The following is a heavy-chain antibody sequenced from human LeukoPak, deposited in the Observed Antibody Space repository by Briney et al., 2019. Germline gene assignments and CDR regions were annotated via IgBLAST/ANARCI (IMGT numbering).Heavy chain of an antibody. CDR3: ARGGYSSGHYYYYYMDV. D-gene: IGHD6-25*01. CDR1: GGTFSSYA. CDR2: IIPIFGTA. V-gene: IGHV1-69*05. Sequence: GASVKVSCKASGGTFSSYAISWVRQAPGQGLEWMGGIIPIFGTANYAQKFQGRVTITTDESTSTAYMELSSLRSEDTAVYYCARGGYSSGHYYYYYMDVWGKGTTVTVSS. J-gene: IGHJ6*03.